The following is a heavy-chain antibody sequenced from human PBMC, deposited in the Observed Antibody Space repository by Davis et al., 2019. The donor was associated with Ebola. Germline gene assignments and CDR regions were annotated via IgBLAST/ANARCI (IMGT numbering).Heavy chain of an antibody. D-gene: IGHD3-3*01. CDR2: IYYSGST. CDR3: ARVKDFWSGLDY. V-gene: IGHV4-59*01. CDR1: GGSISSYY. J-gene: IGHJ4*02. Sequence: SETLSLTCTVSGGSISSYYWSWIRQPLGKGLEWIGYIYYSGSTNYNPSLKSRVTISVDTSKNQFSLKLSSVTAADTAVYYCARVKDFWSGLDYWGQGTLVTVSS.